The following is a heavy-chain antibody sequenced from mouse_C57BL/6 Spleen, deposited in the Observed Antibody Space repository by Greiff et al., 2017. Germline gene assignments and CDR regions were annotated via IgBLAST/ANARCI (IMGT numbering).Heavy chain of an antibody. CDR1: GYTFTSYW. D-gene: IGHD2-3*01. CDR3: ARSYDGCYGYFGG. Sequence: QVQLQQSGAELVKPGASVKLSCKASGYTFTSYWMQWVKQRPGQGLEWIGEIDPCDSYTNYNEKFKGKATLTVDTSSSTAYMQLSSLTSEDSAVYYWARSYDGCYGYFGGRGTGATVTV. V-gene: IGHV1-50*01. CDR2: IDPCDSYT. J-gene: IGHJ1*03.